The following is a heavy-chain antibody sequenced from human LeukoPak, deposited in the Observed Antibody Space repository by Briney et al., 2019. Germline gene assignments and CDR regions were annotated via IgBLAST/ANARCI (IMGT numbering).Heavy chain of an antibody. J-gene: IGHJ6*02. Sequence: GASVKVSCKSSGYTFTSYGISWVRQAPGQGLEWMGWISAYNGNTNHAQKLQGRVTMTTDTSTSTAYMELRSLRSDDTAVYYCARDSCSSTSCYLGLYYYYYYGMDVWGQGTTVTVSS. CDR1: GYTFTSYG. CDR3: ARDSCSSTSCYLGLYYYYYYGMDV. D-gene: IGHD2-2*01. CDR2: ISAYNGNT. V-gene: IGHV1-18*01.